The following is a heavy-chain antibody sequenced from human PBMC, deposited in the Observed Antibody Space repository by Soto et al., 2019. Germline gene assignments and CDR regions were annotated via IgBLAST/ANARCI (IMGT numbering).Heavy chain of an antibody. Sequence: APVKVSCKASGYTFTNYGITWVRQAPGQGLEWMGWISNNSGKTNYAQKFQGRVTMTRDTSTSTAYMELSRLRSDDTAVYYCARGYNWNDGRGNAFDIWRQGTMVTVSS. D-gene: IGHD1-1*01. CDR3: ARGYNWNDGRGNAFDI. V-gene: IGHV1-18*04. CDR1: GYTFTNYG. J-gene: IGHJ3*02. CDR2: ISNNSGKT.